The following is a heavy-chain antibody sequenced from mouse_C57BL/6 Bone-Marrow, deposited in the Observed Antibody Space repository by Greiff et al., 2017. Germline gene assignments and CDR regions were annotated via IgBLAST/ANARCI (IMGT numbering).Heavy chain of an antibody. CDR2: IHPNSGST. Sequence: QVQLQQPGPELVKPGASVKLSCKASGYTFTSYWMHWVKQRPGQGLEWIGMIHPNSGSTNYNEKFKRKATLTVDKSSSTAYMQLSSLTSEDSAVYYCARSSSGPWFAYWGQGTLVTVSA. D-gene: IGHD3-2*02. CDR1: GYTFTSYW. J-gene: IGHJ3*01. V-gene: IGHV1-64*01. CDR3: ARSSSGPWFAY.